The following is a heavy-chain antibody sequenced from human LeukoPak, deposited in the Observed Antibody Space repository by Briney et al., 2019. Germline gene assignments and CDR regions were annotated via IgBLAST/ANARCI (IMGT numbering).Heavy chain of an antibody. CDR3: VYYYGSGSVEY. J-gene: IGHJ4*02. CDR2: FYYSGST. CDR1: GGSITSSNYY. Sequence: PSETLSLTSTVSGGSITSSNYYWGWIRQPPGKGLEWIGSFYYSGSTNYNPSLKSRVTISVDTSKNQFSLKLSSVTAADTAVYYCVYYYGSGSVEYWGQGTLVTVSS. D-gene: IGHD3-10*01. V-gene: IGHV4-39*01.